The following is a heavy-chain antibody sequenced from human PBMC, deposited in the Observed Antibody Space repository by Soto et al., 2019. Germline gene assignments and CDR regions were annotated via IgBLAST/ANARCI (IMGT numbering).Heavy chain of an antibody. CDR1: GFTFSNYG. CDR3: ARDPGYCSGGSCYKGAFDI. Sequence: QVQLAESGGGVVQPGRSLRLSCAASGFTFSNYGMHWVRQAPGKGLVWVAVIWYDGSNKYYADSVKGRFTISRDNSKNTLYLEMNSPRAEDTAVYYCARDPGYCSGGSCYKGAFDIGGQGTMVAVSS. J-gene: IGHJ3*02. CDR2: IWYDGSNK. V-gene: IGHV3-33*01. D-gene: IGHD2-15*01.